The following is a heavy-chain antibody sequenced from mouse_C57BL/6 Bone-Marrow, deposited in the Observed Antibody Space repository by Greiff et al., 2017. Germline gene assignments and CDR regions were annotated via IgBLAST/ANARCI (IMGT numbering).Heavy chain of an antibody. CDR2: ISSGGSYT. V-gene: IGHV5-6*01. CDR1: GFTFSSYG. CDR3: ARQGGGNYPWFAY. Sequence: EVHLVESGGDLVKPGGSLKLSCAASGFTFSSYGMSWVRQTPDKRLEWVATISSGGSYTYSPDSVKGRFTISRDNAKNTLYLQMSSLKSEDTAMYYCARQGGGNYPWFAYWGQGTLVTVSA. J-gene: IGHJ3*01. D-gene: IGHD2-1*01.